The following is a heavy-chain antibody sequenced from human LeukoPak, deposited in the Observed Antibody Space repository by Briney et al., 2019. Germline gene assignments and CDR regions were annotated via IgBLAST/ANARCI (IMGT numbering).Heavy chain of an antibody. CDR1: GGTFSSYA. CDR2: ISAYNGNT. D-gene: IGHD3-3*01. Sequence: ASVKVSCKASGGTFSSYAISWVRQAPGQGLEWMGWISAYNGNTNYAQKLQGRVTMTTDTSTSTAYMELRSLRSDDTAVYYCARDIFLALDPFGVVIYYYYGMDVWGQGTTVTVSS. CDR3: ARDIFLALDPFGVVIYYYYGMDV. V-gene: IGHV1-18*01. J-gene: IGHJ6*02.